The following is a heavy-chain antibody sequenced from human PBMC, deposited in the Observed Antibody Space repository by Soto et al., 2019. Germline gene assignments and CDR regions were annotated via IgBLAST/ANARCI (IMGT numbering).Heavy chain of an antibody. CDR2: INPNSGGT. CDR1: GYTFTGYY. CDR3: ARDKRYTYYYGSGSQNYYYYYYMDV. V-gene: IGHV1-2*04. Sequence: ASVKVSCKASGYTFTGYYMHWVRQAPGQGFEWMGWINPNSGGTNYAQKFQGWVTMTRDTSISTAYMELSRLRSDDTAVYYCARDKRYTYYYGSGSQNYYYYYYMDVWGKGTTVTVSS. D-gene: IGHD3-10*01. J-gene: IGHJ6*03.